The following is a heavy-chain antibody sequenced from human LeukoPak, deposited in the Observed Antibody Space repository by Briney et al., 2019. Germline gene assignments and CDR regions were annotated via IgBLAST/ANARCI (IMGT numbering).Heavy chain of an antibody. V-gene: IGHV4-59*01. J-gene: IGHJ4*02. Sequence: SETLSLTCTVSGGSISSYYWSWVRQPPGKGLEWIGYVYYSGTTNYNPSLKSRVTISVDTSKNQFSLKLSSVTAADTAVYYCAREGWGYYFDFWGQGTLVTVSS. D-gene: IGHD7-27*01. CDR2: VYYSGTT. CDR3: AREGWGYYFDF. CDR1: GGSISSYY.